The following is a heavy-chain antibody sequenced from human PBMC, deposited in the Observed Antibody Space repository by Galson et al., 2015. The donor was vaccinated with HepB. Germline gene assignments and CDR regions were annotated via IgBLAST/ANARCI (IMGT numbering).Heavy chain of an antibody. Sequence: SCKASGYTFTTYAVHWLRQAPGQRLEWMGWINAGNGNTKYSQKFQGRVTITRDTSASTAYMELSSLRSEDTAVYYCARDYYGSGAGYWGQGTLVTVSS. CDR3: ARDYYGSGAGY. CDR2: INAGNGNT. J-gene: IGHJ4*02. D-gene: IGHD3-10*01. CDR1: GYTFTTYA. V-gene: IGHV1-3*01.